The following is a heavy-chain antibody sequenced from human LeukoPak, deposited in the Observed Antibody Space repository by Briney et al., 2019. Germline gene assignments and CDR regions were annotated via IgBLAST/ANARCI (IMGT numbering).Heavy chain of an antibody. J-gene: IGHJ4*02. CDR2: TYYSGST. D-gene: IGHD5-12*01. V-gene: IGHV4-61*01. Sequence: SETLSLTCTVSGGSLSSGSYYWSWIRQPPGKGLEWIGYTYYSGSTNYNPSLKSRVTISVDTSKNQFSLKLSSVTAADTAVYYCARDPSFYSGYFNYFDYWGQGTLVTVSS. CDR3: ARDPSFYSGYFNYFDY. CDR1: GGSLSSGSYY.